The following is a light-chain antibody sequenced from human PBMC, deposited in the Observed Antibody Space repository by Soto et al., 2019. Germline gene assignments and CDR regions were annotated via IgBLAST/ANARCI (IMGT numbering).Light chain of an antibody. CDR1: QSVSSSY. CDR2: GAS. V-gene: IGKV3-20*01. J-gene: IGKJ2*01. CDR3: QQYGSSPAYT. Sequence: EIVLTQSPGTLSLSPGERATLSCRASQSVSSSYLAWYQQKPGQAPRLLIYGASSRATGIPDRFSGSVSGIDFTLTISRLESEDFAVYYCQQYGSSPAYTFGQGTKLEIK.